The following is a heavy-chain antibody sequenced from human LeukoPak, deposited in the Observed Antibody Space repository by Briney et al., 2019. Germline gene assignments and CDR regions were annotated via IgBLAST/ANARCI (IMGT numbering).Heavy chain of an antibody. D-gene: IGHD3-22*01. CDR1: GYTFTGYY. J-gene: IGHJ4*02. Sequence: ASVKVSCKASGYTFTGYYMHWVRQAPGQGLEWMGWINPNSGGTNYAQKFQGRVTMTRDTSISTAYMELSRPRSDDTAVYYCARGSYYYDSSGINFDYWGQGTLVTVSS. V-gene: IGHV1-2*02. CDR3: ARGSYYYDSSGINFDY. CDR2: INPNSGGT.